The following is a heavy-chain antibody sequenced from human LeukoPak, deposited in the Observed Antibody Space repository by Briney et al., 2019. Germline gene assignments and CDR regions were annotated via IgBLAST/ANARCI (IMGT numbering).Heavy chain of an antibody. D-gene: IGHD4-17*01. V-gene: IGHV3-23*01. J-gene: IGHJ5*02. CDR2: ISSSGGNT. CDR3: AKVKYDYGDPVGWFDP. Sequence: GGSLRLSCAASGFTFWNSAITWVRQAPGKGLEWVSHISSSGGNTYYADSVKGRFTISRDNSNNTLYLQMNGLRGEDTAVYYCAKVKYDYGDPVGWFDPWGRGTLVTVSS. CDR1: GFTFWNSA.